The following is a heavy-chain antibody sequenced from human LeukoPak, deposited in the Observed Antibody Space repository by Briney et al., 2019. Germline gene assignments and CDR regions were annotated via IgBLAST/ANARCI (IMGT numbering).Heavy chain of an antibody. CDR3: ARVSSGSGSYYNYYYYMDV. Sequence: GGSLRLSCAASGFTFSSYEMNWVRQAPGKGLEWVSYISSSGSTIYYADSVKGRFTISRDNAKNSLYLQMNSLRAEDTAVYYCARVSSGSGSYYNYYYYMDVWGKGTTVTISS. D-gene: IGHD3-10*01. CDR1: GFTFSSYE. J-gene: IGHJ6*03. CDR2: ISSSGSTI. V-gene: IGHV3-48*03.